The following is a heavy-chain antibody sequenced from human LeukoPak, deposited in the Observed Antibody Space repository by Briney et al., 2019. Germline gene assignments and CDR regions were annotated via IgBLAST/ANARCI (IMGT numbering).Heavy chain of an antibody. V-gene: IGHV1-8*01. Sequence: GASVKVSCKASGYTFTSYDINWVRQATGQGLEWMGWMNPNSGDTGYAQKFQGRVTMTRNTSISTAYMELSSLRSEDTAVYYCARWPSVWSGYYHSWNYYYYYGMDVWGQGTTVTVSS. CDR2: MNPNSGDT. D-gene: IGHD3-3*01. J-gene: IGHJ6*02. CDR3: ARWPSVWSGYYHSWNYYYYYGMDV. CDR1: GYTFTSYD.